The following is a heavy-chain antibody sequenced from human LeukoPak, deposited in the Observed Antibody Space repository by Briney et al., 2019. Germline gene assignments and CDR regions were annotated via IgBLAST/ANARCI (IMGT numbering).Heavy chain of an antibody. D-gene: IGHD6-6*01. V-gene: IGHV3-74*01. CDR2: ISPTGSTT. Sequence: GALGLSCTASGFSFSGHWMHWARQPPGKGLVWVSRISPTGSTTSYADSVKGRFTVSRDNAKNTLYLHVNNLRAEDTAVYYCARGPNSNWSGLDFWGQGTLLTVSS. CDR3: ARGPNSNWSGLDF. CDR1: GFSFSGHW. J-gene: IGHJ4*02.